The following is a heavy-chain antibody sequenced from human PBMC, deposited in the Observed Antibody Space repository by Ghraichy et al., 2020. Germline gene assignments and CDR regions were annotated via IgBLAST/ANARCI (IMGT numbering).Heavy chain of an antibody. D-gene: IGHD3-22*01. CDR1: GFIFSSYD. Sequence: SLRLSCAASGFIFSSYDMHWVRQAPGKGLEWVAVVWYDTSNKYYADSVKGRFTISRDNSKNTLYLQMNSLRAEDTAVYYCARSYYYDSSHTPDYCGQGTLVTVSS. V-gene: IGHV3-33*01. CDR3: ARSYYYDSSHTPDY. CDR2: VWYDTSNK. J-gene: IGHJ4*02.